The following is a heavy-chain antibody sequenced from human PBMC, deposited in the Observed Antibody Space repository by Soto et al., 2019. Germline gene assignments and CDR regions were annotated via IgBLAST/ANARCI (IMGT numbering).Heavy chain of an antibody. D-gene: IGHD5-12*01. CDR1: NGSMASSLW. CDR2: VAQSGFS. CDR3: ARNRYGGYDFDS. Sequence: QLQLQESGPGLVRPSGTLSLTCTVSNGSMASSLWWSWVRQSPGKGLEWIGEVAQSGFSSYNPSLKRRLTLSQDRARNQFSLRLTSVTAADTAVYHCARNRYGGYDFDSWGQGTLVTVSS. J-gene: IGHJ4*02. V-gene: IGHV4-4*02.